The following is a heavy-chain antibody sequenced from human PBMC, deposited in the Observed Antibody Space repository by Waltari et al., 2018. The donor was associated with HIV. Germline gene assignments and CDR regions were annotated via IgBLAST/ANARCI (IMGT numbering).Heavy chain of an antibody. CDR3: ARGGWELY. V-gene: IGHV1-3*04. J-gene: IGHJ4*02. CDR2: INTANGNK. D-gene: IGHD1-26*01. Sequence: QVQFVQSGAEVKKPGASVKISCKTSGHTFTSYAIHWVRQAPGQRLEWMGWINTANGNKEYSQTFQGRVTMTWDTSAGTVYMDLRSLRSEDTALYYCARGGWELYWGQGTLVTVSS. CDR1: GHTFTSYA.